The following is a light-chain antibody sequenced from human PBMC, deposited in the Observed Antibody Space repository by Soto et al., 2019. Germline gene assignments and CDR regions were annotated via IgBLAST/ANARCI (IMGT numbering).Light chain of an antibody. CDR3: LLFYGDAVV. CDR1: TGAVTSGYY. J-gene: IGLJ2*01. CDR2: STT. V-gene: IGLV7-43*01. Sequence: QAVVTQEPSLTVSPGGTVTLTCASSTGAVTSGYYPNWFQQKPGQLPRALIYSTTYKHSWTPARFSGSLLGGKAALTLSGVQPEDEADYYCLLFYGDAVVFGGGTKLTVL.